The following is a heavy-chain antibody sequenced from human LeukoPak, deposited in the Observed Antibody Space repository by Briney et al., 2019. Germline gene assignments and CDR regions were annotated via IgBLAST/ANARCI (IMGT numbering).Heavy chain of an antibody. CDR1: GYTFTSYG. Sequence: ASVKVSRKASGYTFTSYGISWVRQAPGQGLEWMGWISAYNGDTNYAQKLQGRVTMTTDTSSSTAYMELRSLRSDDTAVYYCARVVTISKNAFDIWGQGAMVTVSS. V-gene: IGHV1-18*01. J-gene: IGHJ3*02. CDR3: ARVVTISKNAFDI. D-gene: IGHD3-10*01. CDR2: ISAYNGDT.